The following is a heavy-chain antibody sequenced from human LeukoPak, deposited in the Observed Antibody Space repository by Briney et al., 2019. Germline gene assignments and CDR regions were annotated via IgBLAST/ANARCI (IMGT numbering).Heavy chain of an antibody. Sequence: SETLSLTCTVSGGSISSSSYYWGWIRQPPGKGLEWIGSIHYSGSTYYNPSLKSRVTMSVDTSKNQFSLKLSSVTAADTAVYYCARDAGNYRSGGLDYWGQGTLVTVSS. V-gene: IGHV4-39*07. CDR1: GGSISSSSYY. CDR3: ARDAGNYRSGGLDY. CDR2: IHYSGST. J-gene: IGHJ4*02. D-gene: IGHD3-10*01.